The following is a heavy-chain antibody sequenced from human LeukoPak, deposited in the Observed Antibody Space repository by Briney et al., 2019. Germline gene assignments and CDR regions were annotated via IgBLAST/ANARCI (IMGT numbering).Heavy chain of an antibody. Sequence: PGGSLRLSCAASGFTFSSYAMSWVRQAPGKGLEWVSSISSSSSYIYYADSVKGRFTISRDNAKNSLYLQMNSLRAEDTAVYYCARAGIPNYYYYYMDVWGKGTTVTVSS. V-gene: IGHV3-21*01. CDR3: ARAGIPNYYYYYMDV. CDR2: ISSSSSYI. D-gene: IGHD5-18*01. J-gene: IGHJ6*03. CDR1: GFTFSSYA.